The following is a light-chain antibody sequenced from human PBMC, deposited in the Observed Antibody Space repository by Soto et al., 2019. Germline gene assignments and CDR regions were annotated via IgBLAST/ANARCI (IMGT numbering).Light chain of an antibody. CDR1: SSNIGSSY. CDR2: ETE. Sequence: QSVLTQPPSVSAAPGQKVTMSCSGGSSNIGSSYVSWYQHLPGTAPKLLIYETEKRPSDIPDRFSASKSGTSATLGISGLQSGDEADYYCGTWDSGMNVWVLGGGTKLTVL. J-gene: IGLJ3*02. CDR3: GTWDSGMNVWV. V-gene: IGLV1-51*02.